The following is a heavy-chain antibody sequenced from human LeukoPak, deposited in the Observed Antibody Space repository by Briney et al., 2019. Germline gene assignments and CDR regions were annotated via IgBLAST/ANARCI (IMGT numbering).Heavy chain of an antibody. J-gene: IGHJ4*02. D-gene: IGHD6-13*01. Sequence: GGPLRLSCAASGFTFSSYAMHWVRQAPGKGLEWVAVISYDGSNKYYADSVKGRFTISRDNSKNTLYLQMNSLRAEDTAVYYCALAAAGTHSFDYWGQGTLVTVSS. CDR1: GFTFSSYA. CDR2: ISYDGSNK. V-gene: IGHV3-30*04. CDR3: ALAAAGTHSFDY.